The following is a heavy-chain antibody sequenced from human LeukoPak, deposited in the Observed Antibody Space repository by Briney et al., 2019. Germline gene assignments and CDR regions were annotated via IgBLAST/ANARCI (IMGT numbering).Heavy chain of an antibody. CDR1: GCSISSYY. V-gene: IGHV4-59*08. CDR3: ARRSDYYYHMDV. J-gene: IGHJ6*02. CDR2: IYYSGST. Sequence: SETLSLTCTVSGCSISSYYWSWLRQPPGKGLAWIGYIYYSGSTNYNPPLKSRVTISVDTSKNQISLKLSSVAAADTAVYYCARRSDYYYHMDVWGQGTTVTVSS.